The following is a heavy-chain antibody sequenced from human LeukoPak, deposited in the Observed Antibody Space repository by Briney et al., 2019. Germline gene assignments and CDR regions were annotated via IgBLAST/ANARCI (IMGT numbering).Heavy chain of an antibody. Sequence: ASVKVSCKASGYTFTNYGISWVRQAPGQGLEWMGWISAYNGNTNYAQKLQGRVTMTTDTSTSTAYMELRSLRSDDTAVYYCARRASGSYGFWFDPWGQGTLVTVSS. J-gene: IGHJ5*02. CDR2: ISAYNGNT. CDR1: GYTFTNYG. V-gene: IGHV1-18*01. D-gene: IGHD1-26*01. CDR3: ARRASGSYGFWFDP.